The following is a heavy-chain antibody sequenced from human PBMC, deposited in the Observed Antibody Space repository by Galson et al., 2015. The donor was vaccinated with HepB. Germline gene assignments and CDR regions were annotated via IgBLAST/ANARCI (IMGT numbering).Heavy chain of an antibody. Sequence: SVKVSCKASGYTFTGYYMHWVRQTPGQGLEWMGWINPNSGDTNYAQKFQGRVTMTRDTSISTAYMELSRLRSDDTAVYYCAVTYYDILTGYPSFDYWGQGTLVTVSS. D-gene: IGHD3-9*01. J-gene: IGHJ4*02. V-gene: IGHV1-2*02. CDR2: INPNSGDT. CDR3: AVTYYDILTGYPSFDY. CDR1: GYTFTGYY.